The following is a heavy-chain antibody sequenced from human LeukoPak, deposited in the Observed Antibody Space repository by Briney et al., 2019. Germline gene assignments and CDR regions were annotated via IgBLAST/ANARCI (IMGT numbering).Heavy chain of an antibody. CDR2: ISSSSSTI. V-gene: IGHV3-48*01. D-gene: IGHD4-11*01. J-gene: IGHJ4*02. CDR3: AKADSPLDY. CDR1: GFTFSSYS. Sequence: GGSLRLSCAASGFTFSSYSMNWVRQAPGKGLEWVSYISSSSSTIYYADSVKGRFTISRDNSKNTLYLQMNSLRAEDTAVYYCAKADSPLDYWGQGTLVTVSS.